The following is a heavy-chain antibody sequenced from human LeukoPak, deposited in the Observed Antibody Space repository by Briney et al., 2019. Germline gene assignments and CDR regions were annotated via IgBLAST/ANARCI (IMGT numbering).Heavy chain of an antibody. CDR2: IYPGDSDT. CDR1: GYSFTSYW. Sequence: GESLKISCKGSGYSFTSYWIGWVRQMPGKGLEWMGIIYPGDSDTTYSPSFQGRVTISADKSISTAYVQWSSLKASDSAIYYCARRGRGGSGFEDAFDIWGQGTMVTVSS. J-gene: IGHJ3*02. D-gene: IGHD3-10*01. V-gene: IGHV5-51*01. CDR3: ARRGRGGSGFEDAFDI.